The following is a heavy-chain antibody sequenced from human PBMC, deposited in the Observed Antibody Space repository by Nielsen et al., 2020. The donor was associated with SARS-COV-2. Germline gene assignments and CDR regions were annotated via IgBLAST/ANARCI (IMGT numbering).Heavy chain of an antibody. V-gene: IGHV1-3*01. J-gene: IGHJ4*02. CDR3: ARDRGYCGGDCYSLNYFDY. CDR2: INADNGNT. Sequence: ASVKVSCKASGYSFTTYAIHWARQAPGQRLEWMGWINADNGNTRYSQEFQGRVTLNRDTSASTAYMELSSLRSEDTAVYYCARDRGYCGGDCYSLNYFDYWGQGTLVTVSS. CDR1: GYSFTTYA. D-gene: IGHD2-21*02.